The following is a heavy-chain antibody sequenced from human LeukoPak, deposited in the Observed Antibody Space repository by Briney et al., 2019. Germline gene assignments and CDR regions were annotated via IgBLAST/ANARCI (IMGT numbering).Heavy chain of an antibody. CDR2: IYHSGST. CDR3: ARGAIVDDSSGSDS. V-gene: IGHV4-30-2*01. J-gene: IGHJ4*02. CDR1: GGSISSGGYY. Sequence: PSETLSLTCTVSGGSISSGGYYWSWIRQPPGKGLEWIGYIYHSGSTYYNPSLKSRVTISVDRSKNQFSLKLSSVTAADTAVYYCARGAIVDDSSGSDSWGQGTLVTVSS. D-gene: IGHD3-22*01.